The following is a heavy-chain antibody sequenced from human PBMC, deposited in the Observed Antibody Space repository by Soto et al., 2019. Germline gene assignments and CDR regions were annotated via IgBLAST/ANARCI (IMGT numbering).Heavy chain of an antibody. V-gene: IGHV3-23*01. CDR2: ISGSGGST. CDR3: AKMPGPGAFYI. J-gene: IGHJ3*02. CDR1: GFTFSSYA. Sequence: EVQLLESGGGLVQPGGSLRLSCAASGFTFSSYAMSWVRQAPGQGLEWVSTISGSGGSTYYAYAVQGRVTISKDNSKNTIYLQMNSLRAEDTAVYYCAKMPGPGAFYIWGQGTMATVSS. D-gene: IGHD2-2*01.